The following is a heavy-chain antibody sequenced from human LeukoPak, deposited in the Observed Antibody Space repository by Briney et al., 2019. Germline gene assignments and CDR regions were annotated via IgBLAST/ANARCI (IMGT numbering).Heavy chain of an antibody. D-gene: IGHD2-15*01. CDR2: INPNSGGT. CDR3: ARDLVVVVAATPEAVQH. J-gene: IGHJ1*01. CDR1: GYTFTGYY. V-gene: IGHV1-2*02. Sequence: ASVKVSCKASGYTFTGYYMHWVRQAPRQGLEWMGWINPNSGGTNYAQKFQGRVTMTRDTSISTAYMELSRLRSDDTAVYYCARDLVVVVAATPEAVQHWGQGTLVTVSS.